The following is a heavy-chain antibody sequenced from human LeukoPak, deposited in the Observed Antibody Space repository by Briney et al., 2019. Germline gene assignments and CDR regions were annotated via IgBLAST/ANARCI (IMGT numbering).Heavy chain of an antibody. CDR1: GFTFSSYA. Sequence: GGSLRLSCAASGFTFSSYAMSWVRQAPGKGLEWVSVISGSGGSTYYADSVKGRFTISRDNSKNTLYLQMNSLRAEDTAVYYCAKVAPSGSGSYFPYYYYGMDVWGQGTTVTVSS. CDR3: AKVAPSGSGSYFPYYYYGMDV. CDR2: ISGSGGST. D-gene: IGHD1-26*01. V-gene: IGHV3-23*01. J-gene: IGHJ6*02.